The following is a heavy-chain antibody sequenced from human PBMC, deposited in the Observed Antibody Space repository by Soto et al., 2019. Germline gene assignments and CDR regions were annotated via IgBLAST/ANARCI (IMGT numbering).Heavy chain of an antibody. CDR2: IMPVFATP. CDR3: ARDKDRQQLGGNYYYILAV. D-gene: IGHD3-3*02. Sequence: QVQLMQSGAEVKKPGSSVKVSCKASGGTFSTSAISWVRQAPGEGLEWVGGIMPVFATPDYAQKFQGRVTISADEYTTTAYLELTSLTPDDTAVYYCARDKDRQQLGGNYYYILAVWGQGTAITVSS. J-gene: IGHJ6*02. CDR1: GGTFSTSA. V-gene: IGHV1-69*12.